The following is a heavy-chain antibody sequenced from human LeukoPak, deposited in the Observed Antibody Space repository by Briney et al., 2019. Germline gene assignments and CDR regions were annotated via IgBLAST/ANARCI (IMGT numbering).Heavy chain of an antibody. CDR2: IYYSGST. V-gene: IGHV4-59*08. CDR3: ARHQREWFEFRADAFDI. J-gene: IGHJ3*02. D-gene: IGHD3-3*01. Sequence: SVTVSLTCTVYGGSISSFYWSWIRQPPGQGLEWFGYIYYSGSTNYNTSLKSRVTISVATSKDQFSLKLSSVTAADTAVYYCARHQREWFEFRADAFDIGGQGTMVTVS. CDR1: GGSISSFY.